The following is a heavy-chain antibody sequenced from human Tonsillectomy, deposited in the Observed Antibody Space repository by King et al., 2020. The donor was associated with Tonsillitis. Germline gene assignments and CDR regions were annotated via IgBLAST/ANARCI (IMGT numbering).Heavy chain of an antibody. CDR1: GFTFDDYA. J-gene: IGHJ5*02. Sequence: VQLVESGGGLVQPGRSLRLSCAASGFTFDDYAMHWFRQSPGKGLEWVSGISWNGDDIAYADSVKGRFTISRENAKNTLFLQMNSLRPEDTALYYCSKDSSSGSYFWFDPWGQGTLVTVSS. D-gene: IGHD3-10*01. V-gene: IGHV3-9*01. CDR2: ISWNGDDI. CDR3: SKDSSSGSYFWFDP.